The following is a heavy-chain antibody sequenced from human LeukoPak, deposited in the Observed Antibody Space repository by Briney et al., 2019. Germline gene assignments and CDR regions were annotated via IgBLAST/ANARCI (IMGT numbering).Heavy chain of an antibody. V-gene: IGHV4-39*07. CDR1: GGSISSGDYY. D-gene: IGHD1-26*01. CDR2: INHSGST. CDR3: ARGRETYSGSDKDAFDI. Sequence: SETLSLTCTVSGGSISSGDYYWSWIRQPPGKGLEWIGEINHSGSTNYNPSLKSRVTISVDTSKNQFSLKLSSVTAADTAVYYCARGRETYSGSDKDAFDIWGQGTMVTVSS. J-gene: IGHJ3*02.